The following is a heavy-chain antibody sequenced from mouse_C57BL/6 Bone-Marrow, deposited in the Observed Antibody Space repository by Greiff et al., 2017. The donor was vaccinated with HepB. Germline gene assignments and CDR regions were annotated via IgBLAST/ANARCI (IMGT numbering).Heavy chain of an antibody. D-gene: IGHD3-2*02. J-gene: IGHJ3*01. CDR1: GFTIKDDY. V-gene: IGHV14-4*01. CDR3: TTRRGTAQATFAY. Sequence: EVQLLQSGAELVRPGASVKLSCAASGFTIKDDYMYWVRQSPEQGLEWIGWIDPENGDTEYASKFQGKATITADTSSNTAYLQLSSLTSEDTAVYYCTTRRGTAQATFAYWGQGTLVTVSA. CDR2: IDPENGDT.